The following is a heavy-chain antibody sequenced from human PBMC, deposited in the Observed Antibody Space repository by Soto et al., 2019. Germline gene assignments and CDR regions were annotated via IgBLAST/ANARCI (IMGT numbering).Heavy chain of an antibody. V-gene: IGHV1-69*02. Sequence: QVQLVQSGTEVQKPGSSLKVSCKASGGTFRNYPINWVRQAPGHGLEWMGSIFPLTDIPDYAQNFQARLMIRADKTTTTDSIKLSRLTTDDTARYFCSSGHLVVLTYLESFGQGAHVTVSS. CDR1: GGTFRNYP. J-gene: IGHJ4*02. CDR2: IFPLTDIP. CDR3: SSGHLVVLTYLES.